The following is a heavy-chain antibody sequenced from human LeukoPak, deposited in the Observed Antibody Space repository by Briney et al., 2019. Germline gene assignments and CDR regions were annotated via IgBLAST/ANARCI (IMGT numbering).Heavy chain of an antibody. CDR2: IKQDGSEK. CDR3: AREYYYGPGG. J-gene: IGHJ4*02. D-gene: IGHD3-10*01. CDR1: GFTFNSYW. Sequence: GGSLRLSCAASGFTFNSYWMSWVRQAPGKGLEWVANIKQDGSEKYYVDSVKGRFTISRDNAKNSLYLQMNSLRAEDTAVYYCAREYYYGPGGRGQGTLVTVSS. V-gene: IGHV3-7*01.